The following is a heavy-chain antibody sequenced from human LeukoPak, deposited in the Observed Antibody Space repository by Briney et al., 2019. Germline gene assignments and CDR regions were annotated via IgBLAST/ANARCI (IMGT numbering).Heavy chain of an antibody. CDR3: TRDKVVGATRFDY. J-gene: IGHJ4*02. CDR1: GFTFSSYA. Sequence: GGSLRLSCAASGFTFSSYAMSWVRQAPGKGLEWVGFIRSKAYGGTTEYAASVKGRFTISRDDSKSIAYLQMNSLKTEDTAVYYCTRDKVVGATRFDYWGQGTLVTVSS. V-gene: IGHV3-49*04. CDR2: IRSKAYGGTT. D-gene: IGHD1-26*01.